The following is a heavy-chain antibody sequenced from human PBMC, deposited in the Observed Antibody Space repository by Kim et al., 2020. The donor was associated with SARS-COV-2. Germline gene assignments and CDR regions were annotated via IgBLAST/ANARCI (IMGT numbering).Heavy chain of an antibody. Sequence: GGSLRLSCAASGFTFSSYAMSWVRQAPGKGLEWVSAISGSGGSTYYADSVKGRFTISRDNSKNTLYLQMNSLRAEDTAVYYCATSSYYDYVWGSYRKLDYWGQGTLVTVSS. CDR3: ATSSYYDYVWGSYRKLDY. CDR2: ISGSGGST. V-gene: IGHV3-23*01. CDR1: GFTFSSYA. J-gene: IGHJ4*02. D-gene: IGHD3-16*02.